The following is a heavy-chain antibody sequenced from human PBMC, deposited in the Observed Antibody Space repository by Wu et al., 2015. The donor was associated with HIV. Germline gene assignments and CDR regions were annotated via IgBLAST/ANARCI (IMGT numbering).Heavy chain of an antibody. CDR1: GYIFTDYY. J-gene: IGHJ4*02. Sequence: QVQLVQSGAEVKKPGASVKVSCKASGYIFTDYYIHWVRQAPGQGLEWMGWINPDSGGTNYAQKFQGRVTMTRDTSISTAYMEMNRLRSDDTAVYYCARDQRGQQLAVDYWGQGTLVTVSS. CDR3: ARDQRGQQLAVDY. V-gene: IGHV1-2*02. D-gene: IGHD6-13*01. CDR2: INPDSGGT.